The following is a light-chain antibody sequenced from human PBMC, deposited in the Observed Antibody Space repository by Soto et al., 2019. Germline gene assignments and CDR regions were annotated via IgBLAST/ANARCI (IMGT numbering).Light chain of an antibody. CDR2: DVS. Sequence: QSALTQPASVSGSPGQSITISCTGTSSDVGGYNYVSWYQQHPGKAPKLMIYDVSTRPSGVSNRFSGSKSGNTASLTISGLQAEEVADYSCKLYASSCTPAYVFGTGTKVTVL. V-gene: IGLV2-14*01. CDR3: KLYASSCTPAYV. CDR1: SSDVGGYNY. J-gene: IGLJ1*01.